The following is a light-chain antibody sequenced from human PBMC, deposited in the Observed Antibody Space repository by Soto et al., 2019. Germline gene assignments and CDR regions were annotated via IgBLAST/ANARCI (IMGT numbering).Light chain of an antibody. V-gene: IGKV2-28*01. CDR3: MQALQTPRSIT. CDR2: FGS. CDR1: QSLLHSDGYNY. J-gene: IGKJ5*01. Sequence: DNVMTQSPLSLPVTPGEPASISCRSSQSLLHSDGYNYLDWYLQRPGQPPQLLIYFGSNRASGVPDRFSGSGSGTDFTLKISRVEAEDVGVYYCMQALQTPRSITFGQGRLLAV.